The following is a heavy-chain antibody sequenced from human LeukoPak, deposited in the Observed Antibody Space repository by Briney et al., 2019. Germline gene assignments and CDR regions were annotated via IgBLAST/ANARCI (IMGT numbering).Heavy chain of an antibody. Sequence: ASVKVSCKASGYTFTSYDINWVRQATGQGLEWMGWMSPNSGNTGYAQKLQGRVTMTTDTSTSTAYMELRSLRSDDTAVYYCARDRRYYYDSSGYYPLDYWGQGTLVTVSS. CDR1: GYTFTSYD. D-gene: IGHD3-22*01. V-gene: IGHV1-8*01. CDR2: MSPNSGNT. CDR3: ARDRRYYYDSSGYYPLDY. J-gene: IGHJ4*02.